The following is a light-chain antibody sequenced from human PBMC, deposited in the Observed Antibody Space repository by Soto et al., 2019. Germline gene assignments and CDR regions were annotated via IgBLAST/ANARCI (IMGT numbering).Light chain of an antibody. V-gene: IGKV1-5*03. CDR1: HSISSW. CDR2: KAS. CDR3: QQYNSPIWT. J-gene: IGKJ1*01. Sequence: DIQMTQSPSTLSASVGDRVTITCRASHSISSWLAWYQQKPGKAPKLLIYKASSLESGVPSRFSGSGSGTEFTLTISSLQPDDFSTYYCQQYNSPIWTFGQGTKVEIK.